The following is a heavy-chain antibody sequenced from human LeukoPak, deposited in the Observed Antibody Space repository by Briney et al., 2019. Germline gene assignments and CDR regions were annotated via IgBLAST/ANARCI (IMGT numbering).Heavy chain of an antibody. D-gene: IGHD3-9*01. CDR1: GFTFSGSA. CDR2: IRSKANSYAT. Sequence: GGSLRLSCAASGFTFSGSAMHWVRQASGKGLEWVGRIRSKANSYATAYAASVKGRFTISRDDSKNTAYLQMNSLKTEDTAVYYCTRPGGYDILTGYRMDVWGEGTTVTVSS. CDR3: TRPGGYDILTGYRMDV. V-gene: IGHV3-73*01. J-gene: IGHJ6*04.